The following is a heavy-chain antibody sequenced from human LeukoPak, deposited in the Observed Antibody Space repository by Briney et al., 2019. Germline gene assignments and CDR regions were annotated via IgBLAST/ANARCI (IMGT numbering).Heavy chain of an antibody. CDR2: IYYSGST. D-gene: IGHD5-24*01. V-gene: IGHV4-30-4*01. CDR1: GVSISSGDYY. CDR3: ASRERNSNWFDP. Sequence: SETLSLTCTVSGVSISSGDYYWSWIRQPPGKGLEWIGYIYYSGSTYYNPSLKSRVTISVDTSKNQFSLKLSSVTAADTAVYHCASRERNSNWFDPWGQGTLVTVSS. J-gene: IGHJ5*02.